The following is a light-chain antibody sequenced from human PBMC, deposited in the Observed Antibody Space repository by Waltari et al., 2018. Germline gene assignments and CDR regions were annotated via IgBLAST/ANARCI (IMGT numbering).Light chain of an antibody. CDR3: YSYEGSGTWV. V-gene: IGLV2-23*01. J-gene: IGLJ3*02. CDR2: EGN. Sequence: WYQQRRSKAPNIVICEGNELPSGFSNGVSGSKAGTPASLTISGLQAEDEADYSCYSYEGSGTWVFGGGTKLPVL.